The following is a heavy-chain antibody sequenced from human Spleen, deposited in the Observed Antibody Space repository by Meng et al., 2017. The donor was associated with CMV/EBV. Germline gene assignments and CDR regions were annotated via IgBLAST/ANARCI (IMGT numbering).Heavy chain of an antibody. D-gene: IGHD4-17*01. J-gene: IGHJ4*02. CDR2: MNPNSGNT. V-gene: IGHV1-8*01. Sequence: QVQLVQSGAEVKKPGASVKVSCKASGYTFTSYDINWVRQATGQGLEWMGWMNPNSGNTGYAQKFQGRVTVTADTFTNTAYMEMRSLRSDDSAMYYCARAGAAVTTNFDFWGQGTLVTVSS. CDR3: ARAGAAVTTNFDF. CDR1: GYTFTSYD.